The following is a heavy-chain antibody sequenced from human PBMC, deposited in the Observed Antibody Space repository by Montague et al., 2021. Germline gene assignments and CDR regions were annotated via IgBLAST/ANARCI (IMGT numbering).Heavy chain of an antibody. CDR2: IHPGTSDT. D-gene: IGHD3-16*01. Sequence: QSGAEVKKPGESLKISCKGFGYSFTSHWIGWVRQMLGKGLEWMGIIHPGTSDTRYSPSFQGQVTISVDKSISTAYLQWSSLKASDTAMFYCARLITTFGGVSSPNDYWGQGTLVTVSS. CDR3: ARLITTFGGVSSPNDY. CDR1: GYSFTSHW. V-gene: IGHV5-51*01. J-gene: IGHJ4*02.